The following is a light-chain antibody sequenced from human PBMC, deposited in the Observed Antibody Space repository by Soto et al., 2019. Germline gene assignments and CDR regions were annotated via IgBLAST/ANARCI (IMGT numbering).Light chain of an antibody. CDR1: SSDVGDYNY. CDR2: EVS. CDR3: CSYAGTYTVV. Sequence: QSALTQPRSVSGSPGQSVTISCTGTSSDVGDYNYVSWYQQHPVKAPKFIIYEVSKRPSGVPDRFSGYKSGNTASLTISGLQTEDEADYYCCSYAGTYTVVFGGGTKVTVL. J-gene: IGLJ2*01. V-gene: IGLV2-11*01.